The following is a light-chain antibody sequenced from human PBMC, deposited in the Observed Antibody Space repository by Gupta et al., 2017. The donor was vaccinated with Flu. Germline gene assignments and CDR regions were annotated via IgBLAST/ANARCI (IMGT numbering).Light chain of an antibody. CDR1: QDIRNS. CDR2: DAS. CDR3: QQNRERPV. Sequence: DIQMTQSPSSLSASAGDRVTITCRASQDIRNSLNWYHQKPGKAPNLLMYDASILEGGVPSRFSGSGYGTDFTLIIRGLQPQDVGTYYCQQNRERPVFGPGTRVEI. V-gene: IGKV1-33*01. J-gene: IGKJ3*01.